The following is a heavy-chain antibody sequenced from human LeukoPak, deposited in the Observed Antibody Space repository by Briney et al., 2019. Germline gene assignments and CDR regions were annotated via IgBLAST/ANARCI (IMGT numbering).Heavy chain of an antibody. V-gene: IGHV3-11*01. Sequence: GGSLRLSCAASGFTFSDYYMSWIRQAPGKGLEWVSYISSSGSTIYYADSVKGRFTISRDNAKNSLYLQMNSLRAEDTAVYYCARDLFPLSIAAAGRGFDYWGQGTLVTVSS. CDR1: GFTFSDYY. D-gene: IGHD6-13*01. CDR3: ARDLFPLSIAAAGRGFDY. CDR2: ISSSGSTI. J-gene: IGHJ4*02.